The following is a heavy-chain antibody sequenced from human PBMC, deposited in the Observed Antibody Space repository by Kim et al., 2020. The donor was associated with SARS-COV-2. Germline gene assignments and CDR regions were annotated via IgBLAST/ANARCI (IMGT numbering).Heavy chain of an antibody. CDR3: ARGRDYIWGSYLDY. D-gene: IGHD3-16*02. J-gene: IGHJ4*02. V-gene: IGHV4-34*01. Sequence: NPSLKSRVTISVDTSKNQFSLKLSSVTAADTAVYYCARGRDYIWGSYLDYWGQGTLVTVSS.